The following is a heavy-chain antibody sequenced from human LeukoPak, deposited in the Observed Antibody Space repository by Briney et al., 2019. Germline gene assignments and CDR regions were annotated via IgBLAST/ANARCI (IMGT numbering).Heavy chain of an antibody. D-gene: IGHD6-13*01. J-gene: IGHJ4*02. CDR2: IYYSGST. CDR3: ARVARGIQYFDY. CDR1: GGSISSYY. Sequence: SETLSLTCTVSGGSISSYYWSWIRQPPGKGLEWIGYIYYSGSTNYNPSLKSRVTISVDTSKNQFSLKLSSATAADTAVYYCARVARGIQYFDYWGQGTLVTVSS. V-gene: IGHV4-59*01.